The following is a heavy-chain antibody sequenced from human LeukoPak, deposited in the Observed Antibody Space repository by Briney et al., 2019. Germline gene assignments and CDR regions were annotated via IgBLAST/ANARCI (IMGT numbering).Heavy chain of an antibody. CDR3: ASSDSGSYLYYFDY. CDR2: INPNSGGT. D-gene: IGHD1-26*01. CDR1: GYTFTGYY. Sequence: ASVKVSCKASGYTFTGYYMHWVRQAPGQGLAWMGWINPNSGGTNYAQKFQGRVTMTRDTSISTAYMELSRLRSDDTAVYYCASSDSGSYLYYFDYWGQGTLVTVSS. V-gene: IGHV1-2*02. J-gene: IGHJ4*02.